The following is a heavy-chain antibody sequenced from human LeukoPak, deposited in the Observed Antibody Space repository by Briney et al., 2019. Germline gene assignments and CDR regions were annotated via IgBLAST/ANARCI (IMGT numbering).Heavy chain of an antibody. V-gene: IGHV4-38-2*02. CDR2: IYHSGST. Sequence: SETLFLTCTVSGYSISSGYYWGWIRPPPGKGLEWIGSIYHSGSTYYNPSLKSRVTISVDTSKNQFSLKLSSVTAADTAVYYCARGSYDILTGYPYYFDYWGQGTLVTVSS. J-gene: IGHJ4*02. CDR3: ARGSYDILTGYPYYFDY. D-gene: IGHD3-9*01. CDR1: GYSISSGYY.